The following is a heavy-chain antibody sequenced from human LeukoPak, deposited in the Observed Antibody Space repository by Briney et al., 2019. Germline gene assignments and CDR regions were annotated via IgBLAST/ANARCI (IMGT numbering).Heavy chain of an antibody. D-gene: IGHD5-12*01. CDR2: IYPGDSGT. Sequence: GESLQISCKGSGYIFSNYWIGWVRQLPGKGLEWMGIIYPGDSGTKYSPSFQGQVTISADKSINTAYLQWSSLQASDTAMYYCARRRGYSGYDFWFDPWGQGTLVTVSS. J-gene: IGHJ5*02. CDR3: ARRRGYSGYDFWFDP. CDR1: GYIFSNYW. V-gene: IGHV5-51*01.